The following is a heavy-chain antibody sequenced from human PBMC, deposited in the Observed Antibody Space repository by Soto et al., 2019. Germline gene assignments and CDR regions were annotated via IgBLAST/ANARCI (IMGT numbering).Heavy chain of an antibody. CDR3: ARGWGYDSTDYYYAY. V-gene: IGHV1-69*01. Sequence: QVQLVQSGAEVRKPGSSVRVSCKASGGSFNRHTISWVRQAPGQGLEWMGGIIPIFGTANHAQKFQGRVTIIADESTSTVYMVLSSLRSDDTAIYYCARGWGYDSTDYYYAYWGQGTLVIVSS. D-gene: IGHD3-22*01. CDR2: IIPIFGTA. J-gene: IGHJ4*02. CDR1: GGSFNRHT.